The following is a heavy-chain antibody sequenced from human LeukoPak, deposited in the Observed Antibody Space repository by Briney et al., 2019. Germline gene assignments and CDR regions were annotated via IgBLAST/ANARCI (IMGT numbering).Heavy chain of an antibody. D-gene: IGHD5-18*01. J-gene: IGHJ6*03. CDR1: GGTFSSYA. CDR2: IIPIFGIA. Sequence: SVKVSCKASGGTFSSYAISWVRQAPGQGLEWMGGIIPIFGIANYAQKFQGRVTITADESTSTAYMELSSLRSEDTAVYYCARGSVDTAMVYYYYYMDVWGKGTTVTVSS. V-gene: IGHV1-69*13. CDR3: ARGSVDTAMVYYYYYMDV.